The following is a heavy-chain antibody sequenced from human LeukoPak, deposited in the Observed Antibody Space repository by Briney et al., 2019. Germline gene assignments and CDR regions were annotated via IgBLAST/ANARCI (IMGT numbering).Heavy chain of an antibody. V-gene: IGHV1-24*01. CDR2: FDPEDGET. CDR1: GYTFTGYY. CDR3: ATDQSGLELRSVL. D-gene: IGHD1-7*01. J-gene: IGHJ4*02. Sequence: ASVKVSCKASGYTFTGYYMHWVRQAPGQGLEWMGGFDPEDGETIYAQKFQGRVTMTEDTSTDTAYMELSSLRSEDTAVYYCATDQSGLELRSVLWGQGTLVTVSS.